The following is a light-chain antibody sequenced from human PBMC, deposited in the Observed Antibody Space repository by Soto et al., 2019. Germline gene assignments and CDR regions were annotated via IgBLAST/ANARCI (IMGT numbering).Light chain of an antibody. CDR3: QQCYNFPYT. V-gene: IGKV1-39*01. CDR1: QSISSY. Sequence: DIQMTQSPSSLSASVGDRFTITCRASQSISSYLNWYQQKPGKAPKLLIYTTSTLQSGVPSRFSGSGSGTDFTLTISSLQPEDFATYYCQQCYNFPYTFGQGTKVDI. CDR2: TTS. J-gene: IGKJ2*01.